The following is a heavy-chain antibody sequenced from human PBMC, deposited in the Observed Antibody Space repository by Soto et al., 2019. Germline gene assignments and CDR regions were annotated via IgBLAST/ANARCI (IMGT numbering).Heavy chain of an antibody. J-gene: IGHJ5*02. CDR1: GGSFSSGAYH. CDR3: ARMSATGTRWFDP. V-gene: IGHV4-31*03. CDR2: ISYRGNT. Sequence: SETLSLTCTVSGGSFSSGAYHWSWIRQYPGKGLEWIGSISYRGNTYYNPSLKSRLSMSVDTSKNQFSLNLTSVTAADTAVYFCARMSATGTRWFDPWRQGTQVTVSS. D-gene: IGHD6-13*01.